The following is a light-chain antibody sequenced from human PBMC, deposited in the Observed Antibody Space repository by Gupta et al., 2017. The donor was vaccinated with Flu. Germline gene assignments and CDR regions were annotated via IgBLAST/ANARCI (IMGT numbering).Light chain of an antibody. J-gene: IGKJ2*01. V-gene: IGKV3-11*01. CDR3: QQRTSWPMYT. CDR1: QTVNPS. CDR2: DAS. Sequence: ESVLTQSPATLSLSPGERATLSCRASQTVNPSLAWYQQKPGQAPRLLIYDASNRPAGIPARFSASGSGTDFTLTISSVEPEDFAVYYCQQRTSWPMYTFGQGTKLEMK.